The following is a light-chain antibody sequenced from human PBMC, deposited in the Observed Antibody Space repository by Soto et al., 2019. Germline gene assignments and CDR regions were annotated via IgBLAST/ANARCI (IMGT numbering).Light chain of an antibody. CDR2: DAS. V-gene: IGKV1-39*01. Sequence: DIQMTQSPSSLSASVGDRVTLTCRASQSIGSYLNLYQQKPGKAPKFLIYDASSLQSGVPSRFSGSGSGTEFTLTITSLQPEDFATYFCQQSYSTPRTFGQGTKVEIK. CDR1: QSIGSY. CDR3: QQSYSTPRT. J-gene: IGKJ1*01.